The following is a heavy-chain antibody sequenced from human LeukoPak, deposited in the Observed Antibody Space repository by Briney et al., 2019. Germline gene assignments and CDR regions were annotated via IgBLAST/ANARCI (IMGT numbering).Heavy chain of an antibody. D-gene: IGHD3-10*01. Sequence: GGSLRLSCAASGFTFSSYAMSWVRQAPGKGLEWVSAISGSGGSTYYADSVKGRLTISRDNSKNTLYLQMNSLRAEDTAVYYCAKVSRGAGLSDYWGQGTLVTVSP. CDR2: ISGSGGST. J-gene: IGHJ4*02. CDR3: AKVSRGAGLSDY. V-gene: IGHV3-23*01. CDR1: GFTFSSYA.